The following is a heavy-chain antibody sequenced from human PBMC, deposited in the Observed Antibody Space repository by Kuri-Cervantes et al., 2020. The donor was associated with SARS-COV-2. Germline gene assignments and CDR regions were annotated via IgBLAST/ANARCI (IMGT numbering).Heavy chain of an antibody. CDR1: GGSISSSNW. CDR3: ARTYSSSSLFYDY. V-gene: IGHV4-4*02. Sequence: SCAVSGGSISSSNWWSWVRQPPGKGLEWIGEIYHSGSTNYNPSLKSRVTIPVDKSKYQFSLKLSSVTAADTAVYYCARTYSSSSLFYDYWGQGTLVTVSS. J-gene: IGHJ4*02. D-gene: IGHD6-6*01. CDR2: IYHSGST.